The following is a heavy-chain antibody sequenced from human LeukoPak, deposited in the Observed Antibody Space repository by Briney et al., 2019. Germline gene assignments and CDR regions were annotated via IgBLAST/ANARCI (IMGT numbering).Heavy chain of an antibody. CDR1: GFAFGSEA. CDR3: AKVRSGSANWALRIFDN. Sequence: AGGSLRLSCAVSGFAFGSEAMSWVRQSPTRGLEWVASISPGGGTTYYADYVKGRFTISRDNSNNTLYVQMNRLRAEDTAVYYCAKVRSGSANWALRIFDNWGQGTLVTVSS. CDR2: ISPGGGTT. J-gene: IGHJ4*02. D-gene: IGHD1-1*01. V-gene: IGHV3-23*01.